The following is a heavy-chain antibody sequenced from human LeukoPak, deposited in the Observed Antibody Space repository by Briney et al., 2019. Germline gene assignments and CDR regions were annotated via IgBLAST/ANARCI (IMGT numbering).Heavy chain of an antibody. J-gene: IGHJ4*02. CDR1: GYTFTDYY. CDR2: VDPEDGET. V-gene: IGHV1-69-2*01. Sequence: ASVKVSCKASGYTFTDYYMHWVQQAPGKGLEWMGRVDPEDGETIYAEKFQGRVTITADTSTDTAYMELSSLRSEDTAVYNCATVDSWYWYYWGQGTLVTVSS. D-gene: IGHD6-13*01. CDR3: ATVDSWYWYY.